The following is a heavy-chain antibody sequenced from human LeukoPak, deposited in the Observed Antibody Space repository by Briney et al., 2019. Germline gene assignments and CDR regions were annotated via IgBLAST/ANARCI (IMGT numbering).Heavy chain of an antibody. D-gene: IGHD2-15*01. Sequence: GGSLRLSCAASRFTFSSYEMNWVRQAPGKGLEWVSYISSSGSTIYYADSVKGRFTISRDNAKNSLYLQMNSLRAEDTAVYYCARDGGGYSSGGSCYSLFYYYYYMDVWGKGTTVTVSS. J-gene: IGHJ6*03. V-gene: IGHV3-48*03. CDR3: ARDGGGYSSGGSCYSLFYYYYYMDV. CDR2: ISSSGSTI. CDR1: RFTFSSYE.